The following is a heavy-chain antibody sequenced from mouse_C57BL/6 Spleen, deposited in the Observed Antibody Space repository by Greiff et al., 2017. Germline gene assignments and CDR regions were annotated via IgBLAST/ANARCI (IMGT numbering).Heavy chain of an antibody. Sequence: QVQLQQSGPGLVQPSQSLSITCTVSGFSLTSYGVHWVRQSPGKGLEWLGVIWRGGSTDYNAALMSRLSITKDNSKSQVFFKMNSLQADDTAIYYCAKNRVLAYAMDYWGQGTSGTVSS. CDR3: AKNRVLAYAMDY. V-gene: IGHV2-5*01. CDR1: GFSLTSYG. J-gene: IGHJ4*01. CDR2: IWRGGST.